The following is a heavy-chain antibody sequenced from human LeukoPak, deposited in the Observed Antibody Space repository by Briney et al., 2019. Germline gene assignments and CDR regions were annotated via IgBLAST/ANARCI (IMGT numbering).Heavy chain of an antibody. CDR1: GFTVSSNY. V-gene: IGHV3-53*01. Sequence: GGSLRLSCAASGFTVSSNYMSWVRQAPGKGLEWVSVLYSGGSTSYADSVKGRFIISRDNYKNTLYLQMNGLRAEDTAVYYCARDQATTPRGFFDYWGQGTLVTVSS. J-gene: IGHJ4*02. D-gene: IGHD4-11*01. CDR3: ARDQATTPRGFFDY. CDR2: LYSGGST.